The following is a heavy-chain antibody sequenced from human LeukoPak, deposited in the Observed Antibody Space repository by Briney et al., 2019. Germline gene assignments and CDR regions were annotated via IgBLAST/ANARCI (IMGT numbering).Heavy chain of an antibody. CDR3: ARHSGIAAANWLDP. J-gene: IGHJ5*02. CDR2: IYYSGSS. CDR1: GGSISSYF. D-gene: IGHD6-13*01. V-gene: IGHV4-59*08. Sequence: PSETLSLTCTVSGGSISSYFWSWIRQPPGEGLEWMGYIYYSGSSNYNLSLKRRVPVSVAPSKNQFSLKLSAVTAAATAVYDSARHSGIAAANWLDPWGQGTLVTVSS.